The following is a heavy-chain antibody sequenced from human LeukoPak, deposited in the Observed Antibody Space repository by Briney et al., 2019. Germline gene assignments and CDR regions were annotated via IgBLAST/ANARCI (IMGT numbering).Heavy chain of an antibody. D-gene: IGHD4-17*01. CDR1: GFTFRLYV. CDR2: ILGSGGSI. Sequence: VGSLRLSCAASGFTFRLYVMTWVRQAPGKGLEWVSAILGSGGSIDYADSVRGRFTISRDNSKNTLYLQMRSLRAEDTAIYYCAHPSTPDYGGLDYWGQGTLVTVSS. J-gene: IGHJ4*02. V-gene: IGHV3-23*01. CDR3: AHPSTPDYGGLDY.